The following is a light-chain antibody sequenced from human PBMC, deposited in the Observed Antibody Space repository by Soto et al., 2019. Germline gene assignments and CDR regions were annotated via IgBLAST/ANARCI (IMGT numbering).Light chain of an antibody. J-gene: IGKJ2*02. CDR3: QQYNNWTPCT. CDR1: QSVSSN. Sequence: EIVLTQSPATLSVSPGERATLSCRASQSVSSNLAWYQQKPGQAPRLLLYGASTRATGIPDRFSGSGSGTDSTLTISSLQSEDFAVYDCQQYNNWTPCTFGQGTKLEIK. CDR2: GAS. V-gene: IGKV3-15*01.